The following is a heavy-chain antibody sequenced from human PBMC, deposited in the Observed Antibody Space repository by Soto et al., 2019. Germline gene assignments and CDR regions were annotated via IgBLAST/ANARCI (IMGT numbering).Heavy chain of an antibody. J-gene: IGHJ4*02. D-gene: IGHD2-21*02. V-gene: IGHV1-8*01. Sequence: QVQRVQSGAEVRKPGASVKVSCYASGYTFTSYDIYWVRQATGQGLEWMGWMNPNTGNSGYAQKLQGRVTMTSDTSIRTAHMELSGMRSEDKAVYYCARRDETNGWTGFGDDKYYFDFWGQGTMVTVSS. CDR1: GYTFTSYD. CDR3: ARRDETNGWTGFGDDKYYFDF. CDR2: MNPNTGNS.